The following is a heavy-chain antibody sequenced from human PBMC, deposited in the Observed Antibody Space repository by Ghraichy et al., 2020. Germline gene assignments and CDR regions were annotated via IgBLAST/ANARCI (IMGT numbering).Heavy chain of an antibody. CDR3: ARGMGAYYYRMDV. CDR1: GFTFSSYG. Sequence: LSLTCAASGFTFSSYGMHWVRQAPGKGLEWVAVIWYDGSNEYYADSVKGRFTISRDNSKNTLYLQMNSLRAEDTAVYYCARGMGAYYYRMDVWGQGTTVTVSS. J-gene: IGHJ6*02. D-gene: IGHD3-16*01. CDR2: IWYDGSNE. V-gene: IGHV3-33*01.